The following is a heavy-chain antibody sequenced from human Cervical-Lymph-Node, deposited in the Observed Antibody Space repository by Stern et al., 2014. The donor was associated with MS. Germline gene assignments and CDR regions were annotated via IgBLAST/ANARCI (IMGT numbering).Heavy chain of an antibody. CDR2: ISYDGSNK. Sequence: MQLVESGGGVVQPGRSLRLSCAASGFTFSSYAMPWVRQAPGKGLEWVAVISYDGSNKYYADSVKGRFTISRDNSKNTLYLQMNSLRAEDTAVYYCARVEAPYYYYYGMDVWGQGTTVTVSS. J-gene: IGHJ6*02. CDR1: GFTFSSYA. CDR3: ARVEAPYYYYYGMDV. V-gene: IGHV3-30*01.